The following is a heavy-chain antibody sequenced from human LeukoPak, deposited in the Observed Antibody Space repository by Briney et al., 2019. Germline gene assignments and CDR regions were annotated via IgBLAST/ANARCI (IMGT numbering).Heavy chain of an antibody. J-gene: IGHJ5*01. CDR1: GYTFTSFD. Sequence: GASVKVSCKTSGYTFTSFDIHWVRQATGRGLEWMGWMKPNDGNRGFAQKFQGRLTMTSDTSLVTAYMELTSLTSDDTAVYYCARGDSVAGTSNYFDSWGQGTLVTVSS. D-gene: IGHD6-19*01. CDR2: MKPNDGNR. CDR3: ARGDSVAGTSNYFDS. V-gene: IGHV1-8*01.